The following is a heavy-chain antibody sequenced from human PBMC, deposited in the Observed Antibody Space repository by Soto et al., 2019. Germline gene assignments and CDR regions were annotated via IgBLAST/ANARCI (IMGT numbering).Heavy chain of an antibody. J-gene: IGHJ4*02. CDR3: ARDMGVFWSGYHEGGFDY. CDR2: IKQDGSEK. CDR1: GFTFTNYW. Sequence: PGGSLRLSCAASGFTFTNYWMSWVRQAPGKGLEWVANIKQDGSEKYYADSAKGRFIISRDNAKTSLYLQMNSLRAEDTAVYYCARDMGVFWSGYHEGGFDYWGQGTPVTVS. D-gene: IGHD3-3*01. V-gene: IGHV3-7*01.